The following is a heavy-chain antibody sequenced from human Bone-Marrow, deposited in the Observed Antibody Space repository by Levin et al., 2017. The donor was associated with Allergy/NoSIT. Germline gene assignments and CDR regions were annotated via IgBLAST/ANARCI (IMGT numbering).Heavy chain of an antibody. CDR2: ISQSGRST. CDR1: GFSLNDYE. Sequence: PGGSLRLSCVVSGFSLNDYEIHWVRQAPGKGLEWVSSISQSGRSTYYAASVRGRFTTSKNNAKNSVFLQMDGLRGEDMALYYCARLSTRGFDPWGPGTLVTVSS. CDR3: ARLSTRGFDP. J-gene: IGHJ5*02. V-gene: IGHV3-21*06.